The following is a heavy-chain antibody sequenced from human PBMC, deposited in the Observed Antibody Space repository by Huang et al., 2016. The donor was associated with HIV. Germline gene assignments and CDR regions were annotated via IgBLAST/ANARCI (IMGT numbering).Heavy chain of an antibody. CDR1: GFIFSNYG. D-gene: IGHD6-19*01. J-gene: IGHJ1*01. V-gene: IGHV3-30*03. CDR2: ISYDGSNK. Sequence: QVQLVESGGGVVQPGGSLRLSCAASGFIFSNYGMHWVRQAPGKGLGWVELISYDGSNKYYTDAGKGRFSSSRDNSKNTLYLQMNSLRAEDTAVYYWALKGDSSGWEYFRHWGQGTLVTVSS. CDR3: ALKGDSSGWEYFRH.